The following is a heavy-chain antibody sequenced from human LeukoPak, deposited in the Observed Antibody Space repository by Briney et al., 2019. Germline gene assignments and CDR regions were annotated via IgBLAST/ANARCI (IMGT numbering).Heavy chain of an antibody. CDR2: IYTSGST. V-gene: IGHV4-4*07. D-gene: IGHD3-16*02. CDR1: GGSISSYY. J-gene: IGHJ5*02. Sequence: SETLSLTCTVSGGSISSYYWSWIRQPAGKGLEWIGRIYTSGSTNYYPSLKSRVTMSVDTSKNQFSLKLSSVTAADTAVYYCAREDMITFGGVIVTWGQGTLVTVSS. CDR3: AREDMITFGGVIVT.